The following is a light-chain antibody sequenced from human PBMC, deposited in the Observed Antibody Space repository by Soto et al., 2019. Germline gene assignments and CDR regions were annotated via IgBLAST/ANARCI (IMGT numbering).Light chain of an antibody. CDR2: KAS. Sequence: DIQMTQSPSTLSASVGDRVTITCRASQSITTWLAWYQQKPGKAPKLLIYKASSLESGVPSRFSGSGSWTEFTLTISSLQPDDFATYYCQHYNSYSEAFGQGTKVDIK. J-gene: IGKJ1*01. V-gene: IGKV1-5*03. CDR3: QHYNSYSEA. CDR1: QSITTW.